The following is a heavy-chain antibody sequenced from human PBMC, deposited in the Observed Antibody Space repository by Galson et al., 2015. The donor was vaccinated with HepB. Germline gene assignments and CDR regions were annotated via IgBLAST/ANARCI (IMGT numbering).Heavy chain of an antibody. CDR1: GFTFSSYS. J-gene: IGHJ6*02. Sequence: SLRLSCAASGFTFSSYSMNWVRQAPGKGLEWVAVISYDGSNKYYGDSVKGRFTISRDNSKNTLYLQMNSLRAEDTAVYYCAREMYPATVASYYSYGMDVWGQGTTVTVSS. CDR2: ISYDGSNK. D-gene: IGHD4-23*01. CDR3: AREMYPATVASYYSYGMDV. V-gene: IGHV3-30*03.